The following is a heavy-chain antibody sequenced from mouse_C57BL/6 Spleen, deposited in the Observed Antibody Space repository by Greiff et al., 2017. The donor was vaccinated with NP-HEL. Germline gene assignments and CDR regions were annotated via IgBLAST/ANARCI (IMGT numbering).Heavy chain of an antibody. CDR2: IDPSDSET. CDR3: ARSRVFDY. J-gene: IGHJ2*01. V-gene: IGHV1-52*01. CDR1: GYTFTSYW. Sequence: QVQLQQPGAELVRPGSSVKLSCKASGYTFTSYWMHWVKQRPIQGLEWIGNIDPSDSETHYNQKFKDKATLTVDKSSSTAYMQISGLTSEDSAVYYCARSRVFDYWGQGTTLTVSS.